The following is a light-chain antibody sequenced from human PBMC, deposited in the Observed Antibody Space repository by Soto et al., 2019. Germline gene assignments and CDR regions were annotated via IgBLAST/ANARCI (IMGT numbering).Light chain of an antibody. CDR2: DVS. CDR3: SSYTSRNTFI. J-gene: IGLJ2*01. Sequence: QSALTQPASVSGSPGQSITISCTGTSSDVGGYNYVSWHQQHPGKAPNLMIFDVSNRPSGVSNRFSGSKSGNTASLTISGLQAEDEADYYCSSYTSRNTFIFGGGTKLTVL. V-gene: IGLV2-14*01. CDR1: SSDVGGYNY.